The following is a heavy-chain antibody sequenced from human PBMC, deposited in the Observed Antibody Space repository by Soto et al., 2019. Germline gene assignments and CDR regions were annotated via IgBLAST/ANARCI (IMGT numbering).Heavy chain of an antibody. CDR3: AVGRAKAMVPRFDY. CDR2: IIPIFGSA. Sequence: QVQLVQSGAEVKKPGSSVTVSCKASGGTFSNSPISWVRQAPGQGLEWMGGIIPIFGSADYAQKFQGRVTIPADASTSTAYMELSSLRSEDTAVYYCAVGRAKAMVPRFDYWGQGTLVTVSS. V-gene: IGHV1-69*01. CDR1: GGTFSNSP. D-gene: IGHD5-18*01. J-gene: IGHJ4*02.